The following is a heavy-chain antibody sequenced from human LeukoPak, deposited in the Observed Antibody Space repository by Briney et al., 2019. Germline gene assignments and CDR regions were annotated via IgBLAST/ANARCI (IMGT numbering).Heavy chain of an antibody. CDR3: ATRQVGY. V-gene: IGHV3-23*01. J-gene: IGHJ4*02. CDR2: ITRNDGST. CDR1: GFTFDNYG. Sequence: GGSLRLSCAASGFTFDNYGMTWVRQAPGKGLEWVSSITRNDGSTYYADSVKGRFTISRDNSKNTLYLQMNGLRVEDTAVYYCATRQVGYWGQGTLVTVSS.